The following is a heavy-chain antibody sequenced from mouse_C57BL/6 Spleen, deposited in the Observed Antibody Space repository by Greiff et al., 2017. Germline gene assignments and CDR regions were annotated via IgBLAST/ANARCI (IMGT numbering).Heavy chain of an antibody. CDR2: ISYDGSN. V-gene: IGHV3-6*01. CDR1: GYSITSGYY. Sequence: EVKLLESGPGLVKPSQSLSLTCSVPGYSITSGYYWNWIRQFPGNKLEWMGYISYDGSNKYNPSLKNRISLTRDTSKNQFFLKLNSVTTEDTATYYCARGLYGSSYVEFAYWGQGTLVTVSA. CDR3: ARGLYGSSYVEFAY. D-gene: IGHD1-1*01. J-gene: IGHJ3*01.